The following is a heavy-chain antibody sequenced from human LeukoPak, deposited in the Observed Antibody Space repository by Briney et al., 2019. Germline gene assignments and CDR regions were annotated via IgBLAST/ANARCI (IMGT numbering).Heavy chain of an antibody. Sequence: GSLRLTCAASGFIFSSYAMSWVRQAPGKGLEWIGNIYNSRNTHFSPSVKPRVNGGSPSYNPSLKSRATISVDTSKNLFSLKLSSVTAADTAVYYCARSHYDFASPGGWFDPWGQGTLVTVSS. V-gene: IGHV4-38-2*01. CDR3: ARSHYDFASPGGWFDP. CDR2: IYNSRNTHFSPSVKPRVNGGSP. CDR1: GFIFSSYA. J-gene: IGHJ5*02. D-gene: IGHD3-3*01.